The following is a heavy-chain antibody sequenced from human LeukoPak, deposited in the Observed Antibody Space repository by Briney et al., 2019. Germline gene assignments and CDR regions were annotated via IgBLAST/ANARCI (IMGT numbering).Heavy chain of an antibody. V-gene: IGHV1-18*01. D-gene: IGHD3-10*01. CDR2: ISAYNGNT. J-gene: IGHJ5*02. CDR1: GYTFTSYG. CDR3: ARDGPHYYYGSGSHNWFDP. Sequence: ASVKLSCKASGYTFTSYGISWVRQAPGQGLEWMGWISAYNGNTNDAQKLQGRVTMTTDTSTSTAYMELRSLRSDDTAVYYCARDGPHYYYGSGSHNWFDPWGQGTLVTVSS.